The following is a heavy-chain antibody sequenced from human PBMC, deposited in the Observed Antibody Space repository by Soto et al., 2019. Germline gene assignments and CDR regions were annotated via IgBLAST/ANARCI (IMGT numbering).Heavy chain of an antibody. D-gene: IGHD3-16*02. J-gene: IGHJ4*02. CDR2: ISVNGYTT. CDR3: ARAGLRLEELSKRGPFAC. Sequence: QTPGNGQEWVSTISVNGYTTYYVDSVKGRFTISRDNSKNTLYLQMNRLTADDKAVYYCARAGLRLEELSKRGPFACWGQGSLVTISS. V-gene: IGHV3-23*01.